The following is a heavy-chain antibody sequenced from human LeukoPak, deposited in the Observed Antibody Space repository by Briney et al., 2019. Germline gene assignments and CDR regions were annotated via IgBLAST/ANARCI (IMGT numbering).Heavy chain of an antibody. J-gene: IGHJ4*02. V-gene: IGHV5-51*01. CDR2: IYPGDSDT. D-gene: IGHD5-24*01. CDR1: GYSFTKFW. CDR3: ARHSDGFPDY. Sequence: GESLKISCKGSGYSFTKFWIGWVRQMPGKGLEWMGIIYPGDSDTRYSPSFQGQVTLLVDTSINTAYLQWSSLKASDTAMYYCARHSDGFPDYWGQGTLVTVSS.